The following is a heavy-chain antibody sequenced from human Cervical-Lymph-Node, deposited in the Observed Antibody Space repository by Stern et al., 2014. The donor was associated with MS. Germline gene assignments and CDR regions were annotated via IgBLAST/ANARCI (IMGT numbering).Heavy chain of an antibody. J-gene: IGHJ4*02. D-gene: IGHD3-22*01. CDR3: ARDRYYYDSSGSIDY. Sequence: QVQLQESGPGLVKPSQTLSLTCTVSGGSISSGSYYWSWIRQPAGQGLEWIGRIYTSGSTNKNPSLKSRVPISVAPPKTKSSRKRSSVTAADTAVYYCARDRYYYDSSGSIDYWGQGTLVTVSS. CDR2: IYTSGST. V-gene: IGHV4-61*02. CDR1: GGSISSGSYY.